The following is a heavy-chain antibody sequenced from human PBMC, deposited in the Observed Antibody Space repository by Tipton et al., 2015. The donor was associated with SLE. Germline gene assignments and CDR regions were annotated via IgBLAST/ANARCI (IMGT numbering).Heavy chain of an antibody. CDR3: ARDLRFLEWLLPGAFDI. Sequence: LRLSCTVSGGSISSYYWSWIRQPPGKGLEWIGYIYYSGSTNYNPSLKSRVTISVDTSKNQFSLKLSSVTAADTAVYYCARDLRFLEWLLPGAFDIWGQGTMVTVSS. CDR2: IYYSGST. D-gene: IGHD3-3*01. V-gene: IGHV4-59*12. J-gene: IGHJ3*02. CDR1: GGSISSYY.